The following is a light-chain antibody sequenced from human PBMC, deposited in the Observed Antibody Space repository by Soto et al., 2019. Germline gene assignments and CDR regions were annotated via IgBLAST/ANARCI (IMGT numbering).Light chain of an antibody. J-gene: IGKJ1*01. CDR3: QQYDDLPRT. CDR2: DAS. V-gene: IGKV1-33*01. Sequence: DVQMTQSPSSLSASVGDRVTITCQASQDINRNLNWYQQKPGKAPKLLISDASNLQTGVPSRFSGSGSGTDFTFTISSLQPEDIATYYCQQYDDLPRTFGQGTKVDIK. CDR1: QDINRN.